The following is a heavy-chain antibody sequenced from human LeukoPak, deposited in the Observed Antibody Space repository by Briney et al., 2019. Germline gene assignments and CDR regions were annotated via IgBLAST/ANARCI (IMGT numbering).Heavy chain of an antibody. Sequence: SETLSLTCAVYGGSFSGYYWSWIRQPPGKGLEWIGEINHSGSTNYNPSLKSRVTISVDTSKNQFSLKLSSVTAADTAVYCCARSVRRRVVPAAIHSDYWGQGTLVTVSS. D-gene: IGHD2-2*02. J-gene: IGHJ4*02. CDR3: ARSVRRRVVPAAIHSDY. V-gene: IGHV4-34*01. CDR1: GGSFSGYY. CDR2: INHSGST.